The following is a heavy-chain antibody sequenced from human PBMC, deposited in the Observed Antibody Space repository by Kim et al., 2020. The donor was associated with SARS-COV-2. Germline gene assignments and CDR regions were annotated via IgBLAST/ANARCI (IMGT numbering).Heavy chain of an antibody. CDR1: GGTFTNYG. CDR2: ITPSLGIR. Sequence: SVKVSCKASGGTFTNYGLTWVRQAPGQGLEWMGRITPSLGIRNYAQKFQDRLPMTADKSTKTAYMELSRLTSDDTAVYYCAKGGGRGGWPNFLDYWGQG. D-gene: IGHD3-16*01. V-gene: IGHV1-69*04. CDR3: AKGGGRGGWPNFLDY. J-gene: IGHJ4*02.